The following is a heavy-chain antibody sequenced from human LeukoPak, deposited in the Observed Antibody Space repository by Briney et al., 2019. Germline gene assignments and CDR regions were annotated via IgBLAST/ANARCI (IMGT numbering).Heavy chain of an antibody. CDR3: ARGYPGLMDAFDI. J-gene: IGHJ3*02. V-gene: IGHV3-53*04. CDR2: IYSGGST. CDR1: GFTVSSNY. D-gene: IGHD3-9*01. Sequence: GGSLTLSCAASGFTVSSNYMSWVRQAPGKGLEWVSVIYSGGSTYYADSVKGRFTISRHNSKNTLYLQMNSLRAEDTAVYYCARGYPGLMDAFDIWGQGTMATVSS.